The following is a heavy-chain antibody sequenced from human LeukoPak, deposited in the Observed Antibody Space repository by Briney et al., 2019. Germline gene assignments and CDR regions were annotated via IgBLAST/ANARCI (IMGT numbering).Heavy chain of an antibody. V-gene: IGHV3-30*02. Sequence: GGSLRLSCAASGFTFSIYGMHWVRQAPGKGLEWVAFIRYDGSNKHYADSVKGRFTISRDNSKNTLYLQMNSLRAEDTAVYYCAKVGTVTPYYYYYYMDVWGKGTTVTISS. CDR2: IRYDGSNK. CDR3: AKVGTVTPYYYYYYMDV. D-gene: IGHD4-17*01. J-gene: IGHJ6*03. CDR1: GFTFSIYG.